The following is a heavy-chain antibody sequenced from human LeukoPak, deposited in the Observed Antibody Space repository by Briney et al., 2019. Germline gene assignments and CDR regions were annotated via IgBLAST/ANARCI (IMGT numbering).Heavy chain of an antibody. J-gene: IGHJ3*02. Sequence: GGSLRLSCAASGFSVSSNYMTWVRQAPGKGLEWVSEIYIDGRPYYAASVKGRFSISRDNSKNTVYLQMNSLRAEATAVYYCARDLREHGVFDIWGQGTMVTVSS. CDR2: IYIDGRP. CDR3: ARDLREHGVFDI. CDR1: GFSVSSNY. D-gene: IGHD1-26*01. V-gene: IGHV3-53*01.